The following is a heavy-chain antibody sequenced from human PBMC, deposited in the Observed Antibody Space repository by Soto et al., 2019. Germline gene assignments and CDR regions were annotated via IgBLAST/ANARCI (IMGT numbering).Heavy chain of an antibody. CDR3: AKEPVGPDWYFDL. CDR2: IYSDGST. CDR1: GFTVNSNY. J-gene: IGHJ2*01. Sequence: PGGSLRLSCAASGFTVNSNYMSWVRQAPGKGLEWVSVIYSDGSTYYADSVKGRFIISRDNSNNTLYFQMNSLRAEDTAVYNCAKEPVGPDWYFDLWGRGTLVTVSS. V-gene: IGHV3-66*01.